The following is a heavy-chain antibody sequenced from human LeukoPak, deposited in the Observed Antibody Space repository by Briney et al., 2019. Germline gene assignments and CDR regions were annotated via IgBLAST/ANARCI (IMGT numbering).Heavy chain of an antibody. CDR1: GYTFTSYG. Sequence: ASVKVSCKASGYTFTSYGISWVRQAPGQGLEWRGWSSAYNGNTNDAQKLQGRVTMTTDTSTSTAYMELRSLRSDDTAVYYCARDVLRYFDWLNNWFDPWGQGTLVTVSS. CDR2: SSAYNGNT. V-gene: IGHV1-18*04. CDR3: ARDVLRYFDWLNNWFDP. D-gene: IGHD3-9*01. J-gene: IGHJ5*02.